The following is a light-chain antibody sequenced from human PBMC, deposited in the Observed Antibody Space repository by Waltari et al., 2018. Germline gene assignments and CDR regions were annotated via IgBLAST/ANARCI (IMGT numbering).Light chain of an antibody. V-gene: IGKV3-20*01. CDR1: QSLSVAY. J-gene: IGKJ2*01. CDR3: QQYDTSPGT. CDR2: GAY. Sequence: EIVLTQSPSTLSRPAGDTATPSCRASQSLSVAYLAWYQHRSGQAPRLLIYGAYYRATGIPDRFSGSGSGTDFTLTITRLEPDDFAVYYCQQYDTSPGTFGQGTNLEI.